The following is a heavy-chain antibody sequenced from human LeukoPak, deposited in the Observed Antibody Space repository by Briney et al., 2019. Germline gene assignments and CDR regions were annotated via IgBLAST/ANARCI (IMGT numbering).Heavy chain of an antibody. Sequence: ASVKVSCKASGYTFTGYYMHWVRQAPGQGLEWMGWMNPNSGNTGYAQKFQGRVTITRNTSISTAYMELSSLRSEDTAVYYCARVRKRRTMSFDYWGQGTLVTVSS. V-gene: IGHV1-8*03. D-gene: IGHD3-10*02. CDR1: GYTFTGYY. CDR3: ARVRKRRTMSFDY. CDR2: MNPNSGNT. J-gene: IGHJ4*02.